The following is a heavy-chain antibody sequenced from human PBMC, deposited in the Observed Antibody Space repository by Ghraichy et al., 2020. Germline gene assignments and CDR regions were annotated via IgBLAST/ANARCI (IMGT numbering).Heavy chain of an antibody. CDR2: ISISSSTI. Sequence: GGSLRLSCAASEFIFSTYNMNWVRQAPGRGLEWVSYISISSSTIHYADSVKGRFTISRDNTKNSLYLQMNSLRAEDTAVYYFARGYGSGRNWFDPWGQGTLVTVCS. V-gene: IGHV3-48*01. CDR3: ARGYGSGRNWFDP. CDR1: EFIFSTYN. J-gene: IGHJ5*02. D-gene: IGHD3-10*01.